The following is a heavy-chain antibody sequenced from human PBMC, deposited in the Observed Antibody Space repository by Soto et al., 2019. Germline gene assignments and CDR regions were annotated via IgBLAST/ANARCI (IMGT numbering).Heavy chain of an antibody. CDR2: IYHSGSA. Sequence: PSETLSLTCAVASYSVSGGFYWAWIQQPPGKGLEWIGNIYHSGSAHYNPSLKSRVTMSVDTSKNNFSLRLTSVTAADTAVYYCARVTIFEYWFDPWGQGILVTVSS. CDR1: SYSVSGGFY. J-gene: IGHJ5*02. V-gene: IGHV4-38-2*01. CDR3: ARVTIFEYWFDP. D-gene: IGHD3-3*01.